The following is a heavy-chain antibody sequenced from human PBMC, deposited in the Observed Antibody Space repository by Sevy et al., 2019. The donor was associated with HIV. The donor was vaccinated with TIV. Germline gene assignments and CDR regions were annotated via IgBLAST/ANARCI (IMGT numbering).Heavy chain of an antibody. CDR2: IRYDGSNK. J-gene: IGHJ4*02. CDR3: AKDVASPKPLYYFDF. CDR1: GFTFSSYG. V-gene: IGHV3-30*02. Sequence: GGSLRLSCAASGFTFSSYGMHWVRQAPGKGLEWVAFIRYDGSNKYYADSVKGRFTISRDNSKNTVYLQMTSLRPEDTAVYYCAKDVASPKPLYYFDFWGQGNLVTVSS.